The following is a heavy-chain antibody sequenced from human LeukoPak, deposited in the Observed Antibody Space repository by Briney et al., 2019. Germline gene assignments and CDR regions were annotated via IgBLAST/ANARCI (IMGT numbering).Heavy chain of an antibody. D-gene: IGHD6-19*01. J-gene: IGHJ4*02. CDR1: GFTFSNAW. CDR2: IKSKTDGGTT. Sequence: PGGSLRLSCAASGFTFSNAWMSWVRQAPGKGLKWVGRIKSKTDGGTTDYAAPVKGRFTISRDDSKNTLYLQMNSLKTEDTAVYYCTTGYPSYSSGWYGSLYYFDYWGQGTLVTVSS. V-gene: IGHV3-15*01. CDR3: TTGYPSYSSGWYGSLYYFDY.